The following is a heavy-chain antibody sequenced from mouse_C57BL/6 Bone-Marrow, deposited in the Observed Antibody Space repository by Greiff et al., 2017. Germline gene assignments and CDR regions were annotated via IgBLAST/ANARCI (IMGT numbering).Heavy chain of an antibody. V-gene: IGHV5-6*01. J-gene: IGHJ2*01. CDR1: GFTFSSYG. CDR3: ARRRIVTYFDY. Sequence: EVQVVESGGDLVKPGGSLKLSCAASGFTFSSYGMSWVRQTPDKRLEWVATISSGGSYTYYPDSVKGRFTISRDNAKNTLYLQMSSLKSEDTAMYYCARRRIVTYFDYWGQGTTLTVSS. CDR2: ISSGGSYT. D-gene: IGHD2-5*01.